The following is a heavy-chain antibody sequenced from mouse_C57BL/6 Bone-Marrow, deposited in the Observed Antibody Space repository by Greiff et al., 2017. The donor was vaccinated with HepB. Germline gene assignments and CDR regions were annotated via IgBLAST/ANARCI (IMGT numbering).Heavy chain of an antibody. D-gene: IGHD1-1*01. V-gene: IGHV14-1*01. CDR3: TTYYYGSSYVAY. CDR1: GFNFKDYY. Sequence: VQLQQSGAELVRPGASVKFSCTASGFNFKDYYMHWVKQRPEQGLEWIGRIDPEDGDTEYAPKFQGKATMTADTSSNTAYLQLSSLTSEDTAVYYCTTYYYGSSYVAYWGQGTLVTVSA. CDR2: IDPEDGDT. J-gene: IGHJ3*01.